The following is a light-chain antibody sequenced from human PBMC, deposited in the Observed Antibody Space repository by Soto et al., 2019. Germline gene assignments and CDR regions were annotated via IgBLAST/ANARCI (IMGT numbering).Light chain of an antibody. V-gene: IGKV1-5*01. J-gene: IGKJ1*01. Sequence: DIQMTQSPSTLSASVGDRVTITCRARQSISSWLAWYQQKRGKAPKLLIYDASSLESGVPSRFSGSGSGTEFTLTISSLQPDDFATYYCQQYNSYSPTCGQGTKVEIK. CDR3: QQYNSYSPT. CDR1: QSISSW. CDR2: DAS.